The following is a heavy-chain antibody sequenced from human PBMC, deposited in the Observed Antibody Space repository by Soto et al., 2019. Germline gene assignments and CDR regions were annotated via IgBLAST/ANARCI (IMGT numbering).Heavy chain of an antibody. CDR2: IYYSGST. D-gene: IGHD6-13*01. CDR3: ARSSRGAAAGFDP. J-gene: IGHJ5*02. V-gene: IGHV4-59*01. CDR1: GGSISSYY. Sequence: QVQLQESGPGLVKPSETLSLTCSVSGGSISSYYWSWIRQPPGKGLEWIGYIYYSGSTNYNPSLKSRVTISVDTSKNQFSLNLSSVTPADTAVYYCARSSRGAAAGFDPWGQGTLVTVSS.